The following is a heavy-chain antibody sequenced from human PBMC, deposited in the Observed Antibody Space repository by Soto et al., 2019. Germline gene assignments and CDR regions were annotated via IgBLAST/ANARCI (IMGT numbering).Heavy chain of an antibody. CDR2: IYYSGST. V-gene: IGHV4-59*12. D-gene: IGHD2-8*02. CDR3: ARDKITGLFDY. J-gene: IGHJ4*02. Sequence: PSETLSLTCTVSGSPISSYYWSWIRQPPGKGLEWIGYIYYSGSTNYNPSLKSRVTISVDTSKNQFSLKLTSVTAADTAVYYCARDKITGLFDYWGQGTLVTVS. CDR1: GSPISSYY.